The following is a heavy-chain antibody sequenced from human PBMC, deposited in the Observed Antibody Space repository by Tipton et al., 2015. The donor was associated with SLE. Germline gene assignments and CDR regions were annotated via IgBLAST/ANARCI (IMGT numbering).Heavy chain of an antibody. J-gene: IGHJ4*02. Sequence: GSLRLSCAASGFTFSDYYMSWIRQAPGKGLEWVSYISSSSSYTNYADSVKGRFTISRDNAKNSLYLQMNSLRAEDTAVYYCARSGSSFSAAGNYGYWGQGTLVTVSS. D-gene: IGHD6-13*01. CDR2: ISSSSSYT. V-gene: IGHV3-11*06. CDR3: ARSGSSFSAAGNYGY. CDR1: GFTFSDYY.